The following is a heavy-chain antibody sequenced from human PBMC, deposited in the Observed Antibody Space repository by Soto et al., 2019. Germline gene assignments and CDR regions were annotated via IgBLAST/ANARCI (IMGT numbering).Heavy chain of an antibody. CDR3: ARDFDVNTALDYWYFDL. CDR2: IYSSGRT. CDR1: GGSTSGKY. Sequence: QVHLQESGPGVVKASETLSLTCSLSGGSTSGKYWSWIRQSAGKGLEWIGRIYSSGRTHYNLSLGSRVSMSVAQNSFSLRLTSVTAADTAIYCCARDFDVNTALDYWYFDLWGRGTQVSVSS. J-gene: IGHJ2*01. V-gene: IGHV4-4*07. D-gene: IGHD3-9*01.